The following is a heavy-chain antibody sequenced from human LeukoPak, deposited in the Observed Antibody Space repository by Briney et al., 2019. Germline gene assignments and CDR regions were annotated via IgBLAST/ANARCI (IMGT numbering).Heavy chain of an antibody. Sequence: SETLSLTCAVYGGSFSGYYWSWIRQPPGKGLEWIGEINHSGSTNYNPSLESRVTISVDTSKNQFSLKLSSVTAADTAVYYCARVIGSDYDFWSGYYYGRVSGRGRPHYYYYMDVWGKGTTVTVSS. CDR2: INHSGST. D-gene: IGHD3-3*01. CDR3: ARVIGSDYDFWSGYYYGRVSGRGRPHYYYYMDV. CDR1: GGSFSGYY. J-gene: IGHJ6*03. V-gene: IGHV4-34*01.